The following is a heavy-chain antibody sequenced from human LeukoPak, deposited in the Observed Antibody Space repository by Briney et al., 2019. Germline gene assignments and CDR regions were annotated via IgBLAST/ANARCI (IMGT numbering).Heavy chain of an antibody. V-gene: IGHV1-2*02. CDR1: GYTFTGYY. D-gene: IGHD2-2*01. CDR2: MNPNSGDT. CDR3: ARRPINCIITNCYVDY. Sequence: WASVKVSCKASGYTFTGYYMHWVRQAPGQGLEWMGWMNPNSGDTSYAREFQDRVTMTRDTSLSTAYMELSRLRSDDTAVYFCARRPINCIITNCYVDYWGQGTLVTVSS. J-gene: IGHJ4*02.